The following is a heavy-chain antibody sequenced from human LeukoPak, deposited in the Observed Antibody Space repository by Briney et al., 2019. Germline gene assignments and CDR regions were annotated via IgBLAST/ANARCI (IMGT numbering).Heavy chain of an antibody. CDR1: GLIVSKNQ. D-gene: IGHD3-16*01. V-gene: IGHV3-53*01. Sequence: PGGSLRLSCAVSGLIVSKNQMSWVRQAPGKGLEWVSIIYTGATTYYADSVKGRFTISRDNSKNTLYLQINSLRTEDTAMYYCARETFSYFDYWGQGTLVTVS. CDR3: ARETFSYFDY. CDR2: IYTGATT. J-gene: IGHJ4*02.